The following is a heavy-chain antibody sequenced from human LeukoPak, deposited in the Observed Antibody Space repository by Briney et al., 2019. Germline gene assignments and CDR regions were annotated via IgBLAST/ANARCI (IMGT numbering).Heavy chain of an antibody. Sequence: PGGSLRLSCAASGFTFSDYYMSWIRQAPGKGLEWVSYISSSGSTIYYADSVKGRFTISRDNAKNSLYLQMNSLRAEDTAIYYCAKGKKLAARPYYMDVWGKGTTVTVSS. V-gene: IGHV3-11*01. CDR3: AKGKKLAARPYYMDV. CDR1: GFTFSDYY. CDR2: ISSSGSTI. D-gene: IGHD6-6*01. J-gene: IGHJ6*03.